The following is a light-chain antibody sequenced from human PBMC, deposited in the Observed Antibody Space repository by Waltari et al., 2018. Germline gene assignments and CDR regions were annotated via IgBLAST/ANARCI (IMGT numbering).Light chain of an antibody. CDR2: KAS. V-gene: IGKV1-5*03. Sequence: DIQMTQPPSSLSASVGDIVTITCRPSQSISNWLAWYQQKPGKAPILLIYKASILKSGVPSRFSGSGSGTQFTLTISSLQPGDFATYYCQQYNTYSSFGQGTKLEIK. CDR1: QSISNW. CDR3: QQYNTYSS. J-gene: IGKJ2*01.